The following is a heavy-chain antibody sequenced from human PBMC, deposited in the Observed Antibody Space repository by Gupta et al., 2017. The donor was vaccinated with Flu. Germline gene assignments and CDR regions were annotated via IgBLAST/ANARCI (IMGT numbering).Heavy chain of an antibody. CDR2: VSAYNGNT. V-gene: IGHV1-18*01. CDR1: GYTFTSYG. J-gene: IGHJ4*02. CDR3: ARDQYYDCWSGYYFPLDY. Sequence: QVQLVQSGAEVKKPGASVKVSCKASGYTFTSYGISWVRQAPGQGLEWMGWVSAYNGNTNYAQKLQGRVTMTTDTSTSTAYMELRSLRSDDTAVYYCARDQYYDCWSGYYFPLDYWGQGTLVTVSS. D-gene: IGHD3-3*01.